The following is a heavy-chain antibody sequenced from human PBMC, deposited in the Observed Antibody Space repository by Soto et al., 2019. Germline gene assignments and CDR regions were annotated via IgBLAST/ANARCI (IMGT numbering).Heavy chain of an antibody. Sequence: AGSLRLSCAASGFTFSNYSLNWGRQAPGKGLEWVSGITVSGSSTYYAESVKGRFTISRDNSKNTLYLEMNSLRAEDSALYYCAKSPSSGPGGCFDPWGQGTLVTVSS. D-gene: IGHD2-8*02. CDR2: ITVSGSST. V-gene: IGHV3-23*01. J-gene: IGHJ5*02. CDR1: GFTFSNYS. CDR3: AKSPSSGPGGCFDP.